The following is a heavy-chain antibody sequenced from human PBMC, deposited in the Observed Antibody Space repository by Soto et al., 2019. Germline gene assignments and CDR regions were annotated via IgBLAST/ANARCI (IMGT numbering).Heavy chain of an antibody. V-gene: IGHV3-23*01. CDR1: GFTFSNYA. CDR2: ISDSGGST. CDR3: ASRRYYDSRGYYYYYFDY. J-gene: IGHJ4*02. Sequence: GGSLRLSCAASGFTFSNYAMSWVRQAPGKGLEWVSGISDSGGSTYYADSVKGRFTISRDNSKNTLILQLSSLRADDTAIYYCASRRYYDSRGYYYYYFDYWGQGTLVTVSS. D-gene: IGHD3-22*01.